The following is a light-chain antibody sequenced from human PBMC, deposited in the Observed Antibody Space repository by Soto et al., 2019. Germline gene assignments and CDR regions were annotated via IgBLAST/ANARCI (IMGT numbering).Light chain of an antibody. CDR1: QSVSIN. Sequence: EIVMTQSPATLSASPGESATLSCRASQSVSINLAWYHQKPGQAPRLLIYDASTRASGITARFSGSGSGTEFTLTISRLQSEDFAVYYCQQYSNWPQTLGQGTRVEIK. J-gene: IGKJ1*01. CDR2: DAS. CDR3: QQYSNWPQT. V-gene: IGKV3-15*01.